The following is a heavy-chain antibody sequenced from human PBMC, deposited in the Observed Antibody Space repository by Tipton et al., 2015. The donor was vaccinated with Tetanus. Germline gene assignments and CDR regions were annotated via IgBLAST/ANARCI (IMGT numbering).Heavy chain of an antibody. CDR1: GYTFTGYH. V-gene: IGHV1-2*02. Sequence: QLVQSGAEMKKPGASVKVSCKASGYTFTGYHIYWVRRAPGQGLEWMGWIDPNSGGTVYAQKFQGRVTMTRDTSISTAYMELRSLRFDDTAVYYCARDRGDYIYYGMDVWGPGTTVTVS. CDR2: IDPNSGGT. CDR3: ARDRGDYIYYGMDV. J-gene: IGHJ6*02. D-gene: IGHD3-22*01.